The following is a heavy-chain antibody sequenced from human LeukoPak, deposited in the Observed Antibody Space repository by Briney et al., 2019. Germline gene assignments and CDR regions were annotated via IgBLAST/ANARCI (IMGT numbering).Heavy chain of an antibody. D-gene: IGHD4-17*01. J-gene: IGHJ2*01. V-gene: IGHV5-51*01. Sequence: GEALKISCKGSGYSFSNYWIGWGGQKPGKGLEWMGVIYPGDSDTRYSPSFQGQVTISADKSISTAYLQWSSLKASDTAMYYCARHDYGDYLGLGYFNLWGRGTLVTVSS. CDR1: GYSFSNYW. CDR2: IYPGDSDT. CDR3: ARHDYGDYLGLGYFNL.